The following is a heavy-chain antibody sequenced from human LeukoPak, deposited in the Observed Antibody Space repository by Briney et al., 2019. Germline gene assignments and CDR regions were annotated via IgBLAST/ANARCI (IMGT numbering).Heavy chain of an antibody. J-gene: IGHJ5*02. V-gene: IGHV3-23*01. CDR3: ARDYYDSSGQNWFDP. Sequence: GGSLRLSCAASGFAFSSSAMSWVRQAPGKGLEWVAAISDTGRLSYCADSVNGRFTISRDNSKNTLYLQMNSLRAEDTAVYYCARDYYDSSGQNWFDPWGQGTLVTVSS. D-gene: IGHD3-22*01. CDR1: GFAFSSSA. CDR2: ISDTGRLS.